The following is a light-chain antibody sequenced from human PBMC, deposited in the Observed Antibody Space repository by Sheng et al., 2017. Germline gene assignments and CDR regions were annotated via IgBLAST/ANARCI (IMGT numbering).Light chain of an antibody. Sequence: QSALTQPASVSVSPGQSITISCTGTSSDVGAYNYVSWYQQHPGKVPKVMIFDVSNRPSGVSNRFSGSKSGNTASLTISGLQAEDEADYYCCSYTRSSTWVFGGGTKLTVL. CDR2: DVS. CDR3: CSYTRSSTWV. J-gene: IGLJ3*02. V-gene: IGLV2-14*03. CDR1: SSDVGAYNY.